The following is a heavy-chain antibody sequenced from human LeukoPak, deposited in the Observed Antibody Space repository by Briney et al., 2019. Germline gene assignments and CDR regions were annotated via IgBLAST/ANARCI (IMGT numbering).Heavy chain of an antibody. CDR3: ARSTVVTPPYYYGMDV. V-gene: IGHV3-11*01. Sequence: GGSLRLSCAASGFTFSDYYMSWIRQAPGKGLEWVSYISSSGSTIYYADSVKGRFTISRDNAKNSLYLQMNSLRAKDTAVYYCARSTVVTPPYYYGMDVWGQGTTVTVSS. CDR1: GFTFSDYY. J-gene: IGHJ6*02. D-gene: IGHD4-23*01. CDR2: ISSSGSTI.